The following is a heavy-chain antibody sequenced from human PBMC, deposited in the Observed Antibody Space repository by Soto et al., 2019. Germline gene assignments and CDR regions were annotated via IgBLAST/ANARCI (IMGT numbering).Heavy chain of an antibody. CDR1: GGSFSGYY. J-gene: IGHJ5*02. Sequence: QVQLQQWGAGLLKPSETLSLTCAVYGGSFSGYYWSWIRQPPGKGLEWIGEINHSGSTNYNPSLKRRVTISVDTSKNQCSLKLSSVPAADTAVYYCARGSNCGGECQGAHRSKRLKNWFDPWGQGTLVTVSS. D-gene: IGHD2-21*01. CDR2: INHSGST. V-gene: IGHV4-34*01. CDR3: ARGSNCGGECQGAHRSKRLKNWFDP.